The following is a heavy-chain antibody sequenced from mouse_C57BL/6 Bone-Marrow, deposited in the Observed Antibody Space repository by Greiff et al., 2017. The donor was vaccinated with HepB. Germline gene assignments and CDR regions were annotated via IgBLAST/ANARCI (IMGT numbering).Heavy chain of an antibody. CDR2: IYPGSGST. Sequence: VQLQQPGAELVKPGASVKMSCKASGYTFTSYWITWVKQRPGQGLEWIGDIYPGSGSTNYNEKFKSKATLTVDTSSSTAYMQLSSLTSEDSAVYYCARPYYYGSSSYAMDYWGQGTSVTVSS. J-gene: IGHJ4*01. CDR1: GYTFTSYW. V-gene: IGHV1-55*01. D-gene: IGHD1-1*01. CDR3: ARPYYYGSSSYAMDY.